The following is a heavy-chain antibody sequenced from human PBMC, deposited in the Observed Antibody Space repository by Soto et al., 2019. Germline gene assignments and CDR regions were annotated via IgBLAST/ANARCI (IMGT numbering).Heavy chain of an antibody. D-gene: IGHD6-6*01. J-gene: IGHJ6*02. Sequence: TLSLTCTVSGGSISGGGYYWAWIRQHPGKGLEWIGYNYYSGITYYNPSLKSRVTISLDTSKNQFSLKLSSVTAADTAVYYCARGSSIAGLYYGMDVWGQGTTVTVSS. CDR1: GGSISGGGYY. CDR2: NYYSGIT. CDR3: ARGSSIAGLYYGMDV. V-gene: IGHV4-31*03.